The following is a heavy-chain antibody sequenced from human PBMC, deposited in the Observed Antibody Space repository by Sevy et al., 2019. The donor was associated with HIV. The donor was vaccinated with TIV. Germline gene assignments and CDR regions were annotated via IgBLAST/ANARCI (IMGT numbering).Heavy chain of an antibody. V-gene: IGHV1-24*01. CDR2: IDPEDGET. Sequence: ASVKVSCKVSGYTLTELSMHWVRQAPGKGLEWMGGIDPEDGETIYAQKFQGRVTMTVDTSTDTAYMELSILRSEDTAVYYCATGLYYYGSGSYYNDGWFDPWGQGTLVTVSS. CDR3: ATGLYYYGSGSYYNDGWFDP. CDR1: GYTLTELS. D-gene: IGHD3-10*01. J-gene: IGHJ5*02.